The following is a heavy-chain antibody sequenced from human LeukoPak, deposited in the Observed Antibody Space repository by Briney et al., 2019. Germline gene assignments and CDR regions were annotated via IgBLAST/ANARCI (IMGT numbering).Heavy chain of an antibody. Sequence: GGSLRLSCAASGFTFSSSWMHWVRQAPGRGLVWVSRINSDGSSTNYADSVKGRFTISRDNAKNTVSLQMNSLRAEDTAVYYCARGSHAFDIWGQGTRVTVSS. CDR2: INSDGSST. CDR3: ARGSHAFDI. V-gene: IGHV3-74*01. J-gene: IGHJ3*02. CDR1: GFTFSSSW.